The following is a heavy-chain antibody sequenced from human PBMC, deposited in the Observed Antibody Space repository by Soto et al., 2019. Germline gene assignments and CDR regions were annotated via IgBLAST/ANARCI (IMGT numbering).Heavy chain of an antibody. V-gene: IGHV4-30-2*01. CDR1: GGSISSGGYS. CDR3: ARAPGL. CDR2: IYHSGST. J-gene: IGHJ2*01. Sequence: QLQLQESGSGLVKPSQTLSLTCAVSGGSISSGGYSWSWIRQPPGKGLEWIGYIYHSGSTYYNPAHMGRVTTSVDRSKTQFSRKLSSVTAADTAVYCCARAPGLWGRGTLGYVSS.